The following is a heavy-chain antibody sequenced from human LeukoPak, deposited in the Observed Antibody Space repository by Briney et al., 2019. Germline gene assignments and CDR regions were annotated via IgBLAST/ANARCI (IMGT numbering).Heavy chain of an antibody. J-gene: IGHJ4*02. CDR3: ARPYCSGGSCHDFFDY. CDR1: GYTFTAHY. Sequence: ASVKVSCKASGYTFTAHYMHWVRQAPGQGLEWVGWINPHTGGTNYAQKFQGRVTMTRDTSISTAYMELSRLRSDDTAVYYCARPYCSGGSCHDFFDYWGQGTLVTVSS. V-gene: IGHV1-2*02. D-gene: IGHD2-15*01. CDR2: INPHTGGT.